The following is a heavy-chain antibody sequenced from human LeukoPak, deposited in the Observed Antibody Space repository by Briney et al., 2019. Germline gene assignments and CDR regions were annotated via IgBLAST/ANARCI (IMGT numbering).Heavy chain of an antibody. CDR1: GGTFSSYA. Sequence: SVKVSCKASGGTFSSYAISWVRQAPGQGLEWMGRIIPIFGIANYAQKFQGRVTITADKSTSTAYVELSSLRSEDTAVYYCARVLEYSSSYWFDPWGQGTLVTVSS. J-gene: IGHJ5*02. D-gene: IGHD6-6*01. V-gene: IGHV1-69*04. CDR3: ARVLEYSSSYWFDP. CDR2: IIPIFGIA.